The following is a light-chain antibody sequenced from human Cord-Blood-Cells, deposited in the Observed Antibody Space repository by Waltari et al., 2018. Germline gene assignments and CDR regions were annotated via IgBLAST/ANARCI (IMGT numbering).Light chain of an antibody. CDR2: DVS. J-gene: IGLJ2*01. CDR1: SSDVGGYNS. Sequence: QSALNQPASVSGSPGKSITFSCTGTSSDVGGYNSVSWYQQHPGKAPELMLYDVSNRPSGVSKRFSGSKSGNTASLTLSGLQAEDEANYYCSSYTSSSYVVFGGGTKLAVL. V-gene: IGLV2-14*01. CDR3: SSYTSSSYVV.